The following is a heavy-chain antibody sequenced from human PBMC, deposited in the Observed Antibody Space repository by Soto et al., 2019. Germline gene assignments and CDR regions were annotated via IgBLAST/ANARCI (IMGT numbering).Heavy chain of an antibody. V-gene: IGHV3-11*01. J-gene: IGHJ6*03. CDR3: AREDFWSGYYYYYYYMDV. Sequence: QVQLVESGGGLVKPGGSLRLSCAASGFTFSDYYMSWIRQAPGKGLEWVSYISSSGSTIYYADSVQGRFTISRDNAKNSLYLQINSLRAEDTAVYYCAREDFWSGYYYYYYYMDVWGKGTTVTVSS. CDR2: ISSSGSTI. D-gene: IGHD3-3*01. CDR1: GFTFSDYY.